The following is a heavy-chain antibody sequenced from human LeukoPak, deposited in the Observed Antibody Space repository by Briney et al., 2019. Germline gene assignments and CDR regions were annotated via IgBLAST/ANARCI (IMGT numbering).Heavy chain of an antibody. J-gene: IGHJ3*02. CDR1: GGSISSYY. CDR2: IYYSGST. V-gene: IGHV4-59*08. Sequence: SETLSLTCTVSGGSISSYYWSRIRQPPGKGLEWIGYIYYSGSTNYNPSLKSRVTISVDTSKNQFSLKLSSVTAADTAVYYCARGLGYSGYEDAFDIWGQGTMVTVSS. D-gene: IGHD5-12*01. CDR3: ARGLGYSGYEDAFDI.